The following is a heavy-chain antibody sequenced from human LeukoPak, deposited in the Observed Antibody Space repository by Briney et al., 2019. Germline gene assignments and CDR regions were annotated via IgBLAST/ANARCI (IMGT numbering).Heavy chain of an antibody. CDR1: GGSISSYY. V-gene: IGHV4-59*01. CDR2: IYYSGST. J-gene: IGHJ4*02. Sequence: SETLSLTCTVSGGSISSYYRSWMRQSPGKGLDWIGYIYYSGSTKYNPSLKSRVTISVDTSKNQFSLKLTSVTAADTAVYYCARGVNSGYFDYCGQGTLVTVSS. D-gene: IGHD1-26*01. CDR3: ARGVNSGYFDY.